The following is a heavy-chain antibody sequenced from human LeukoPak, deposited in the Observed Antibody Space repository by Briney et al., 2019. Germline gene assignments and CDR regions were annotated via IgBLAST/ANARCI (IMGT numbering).Heavy chain of an antibody. J-gene: IGHJ4*02. CDR1: GFIFSTYW. D-gene: IGHD3-10*01. CDR2: IKQDGSEK. CDR3: ARFGGPMVRNFDF. V-gene: IGHV3-7*01. Sequence: AGESLRLSCAASGFIFSTYWMSWVRQAPGKGLEWVANIKQDGSEKYYVDSVKGRFTISRDNAKNSLFLQMNSLRFEDTAVYYCARFGGPMVRNFDFWGQGTLVTVSS.